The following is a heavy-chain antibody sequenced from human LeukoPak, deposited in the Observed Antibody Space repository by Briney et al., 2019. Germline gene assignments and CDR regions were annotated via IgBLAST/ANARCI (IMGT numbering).Heavy chain of an antibody. J-gene: IGHJ3*02. CDR1: GYTFTSYD. Sequence: GASVKVSCKASGYTFTSYDINWVRQATGQGLEWMGWVNPNSGNTGYAQKFQGRVTMTRNTSISTAYMELSSLRSEDTAVYYCARGRAAGTRRAFDIWGQGTMVTVSP. D-gene: IGHD6-13*01. CDR2: VNPNSGNT. V-gene: IGHV1-8*01. CDR3: ARGRAAGTRRAFDI.